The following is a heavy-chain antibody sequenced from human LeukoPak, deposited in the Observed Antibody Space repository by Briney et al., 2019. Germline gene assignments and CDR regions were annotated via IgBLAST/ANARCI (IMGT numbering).Heavy chain of an antibody. CDR1: GYTFTGYY. V-gene: IGHV1-2*02. CDR3: GRSMDSSTSRLIEY. D-gene: IGHD6-6*01. CDR2: INPNSGGT. Sequence: ASVKVSCKASGYTFTGYYMHWVRQAPGQGLEWMGWINPNSGGTNYAQKFQGRVTMTSDTSISTAYMELSRLRSDDTAVYYCGRSMDSSTSRLIEYWGQGTLVTVSS. J-gene: IGHJ4*02.